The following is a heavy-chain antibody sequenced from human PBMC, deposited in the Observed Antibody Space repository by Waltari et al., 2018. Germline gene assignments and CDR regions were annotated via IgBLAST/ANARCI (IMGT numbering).Heavy chain of an antibody. Sequence: QVQLVESGGGVVQPGGSLRLSCAASGFTFSSYGMHWVRQAPGKGLEWVAFIRYDGSNKYYADSVKGRFTISRDNSKNTLYLQMNSLRAEDTAVYYCAKVSYYGSGSYNYWGQGTLVTVSS. CDR3: AKVSYYGSGSYNY. D-gene: IGHD3-10*01. CDR2: IRYDGSNK. J-gene: IGHJ4*02. CDR1: GFTFSSYG. V-gene: IGHV3-30*02.